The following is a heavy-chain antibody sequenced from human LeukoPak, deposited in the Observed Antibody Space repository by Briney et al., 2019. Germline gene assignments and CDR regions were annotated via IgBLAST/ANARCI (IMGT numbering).Heavy chain of an antibody. V-gene: IGHV3-23*01. CDR2: ISGSGGST. CDR3: AKGYSSGWYDIPLDY. Sequence: PGGSLRLSCAASGFTFSSYAMSWVRQAPGEGLEWVSAISGSGGSTYYADSVKGRFTISRDNSKNTLYLQMNSLRAEDTAVYYCAKGYSSGWYDIPLDYWGQGTLVTVSS. D-gene: IGHD6-19*01. CDR1: GFTFSSYA. J-gene: IGHJ4*02.